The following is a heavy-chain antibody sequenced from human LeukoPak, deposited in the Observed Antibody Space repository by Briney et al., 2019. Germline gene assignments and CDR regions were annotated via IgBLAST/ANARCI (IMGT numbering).Heavy chain of an antibody. D-gene: IGHD2-15*01. V-gene: IGHV2-5*01. CDR2: IYWNDDK. CDR1: GFSLSTSGVG. J-gene: IGHJ4*02. CDR3: AHSHRAAPLAAPGIHFDY. Sequence: KESGATLVKPTQTLTLTCTFSGFSLSTSGVGVGWIRQPPGKALEWLALIYWNDDKRYSPSLKSRLPITKDTSKNQVVLTMTNMDPVDTATYYCAHSHRAAPLAAPGIHFDYWGQGTLVTVSS.